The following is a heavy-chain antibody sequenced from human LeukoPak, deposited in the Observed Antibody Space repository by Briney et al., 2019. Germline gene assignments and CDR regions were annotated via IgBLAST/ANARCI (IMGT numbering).Heavy chain of an antibody. CDR3: ARAGSHRNSGYDY. V-gene: IGHV3-48*04. Sequence: GGSLRLSCAASGFTFSSYIMNWVRQAPGKGPEWVSYISSTSTIYNADSVKGRFTISRDNAKNSLYLQMNSLRAEDTAVYYCARAGSHRNSGYDYWGQGTLVTVSS. CDR2: ISSTSTI. D-gene: IGHD5-12*01. CDR1: GFTFSSYI. J-gene: IGHJ4*02.